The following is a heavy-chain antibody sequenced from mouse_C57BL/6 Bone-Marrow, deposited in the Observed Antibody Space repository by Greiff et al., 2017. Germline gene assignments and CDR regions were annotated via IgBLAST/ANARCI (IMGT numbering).Heavy chain of an antibody. CDR1: GYTFTSYW. CDR3: ASGLCYYGSRVEFDY. D-gene: IGHD1-1*01. CDR2: IHPNSGST. V-gene: IGHV1-64*01. Sequence: QVQLQQPGAELVKPGASVKLSCKASGYTFTSYWMHWVKQRPGQGLEWIGMIHPNSGSTNYNEKFKSKATLTADKSSSTAYLQLSSLKSEDSAVYYCASGLCYYGSRVEFDYWGQGTTLTVSS. J-gene: IGHJ2*01.